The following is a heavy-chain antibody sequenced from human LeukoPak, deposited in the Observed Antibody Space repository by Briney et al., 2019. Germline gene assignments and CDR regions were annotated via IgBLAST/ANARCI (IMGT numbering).Heavy chain of an antibody. Sequence: GGSLRLSCAASGFTFSSYWMHWVRQVPGKGLVWVSRINSHGSSTSYADSVKGRFTISRDNAKNTLYLQMNSLRAEDTAVYYCARPSGSYYYDAFDIWGHGTMVTVSS. CDR3: ARPSGSYYYDAFDI. V-gene: IGHV3-74*01. CDR2: INSHGSST. D-gene: IGHD1-26*01. CDR1: GFTFSSYW. J-gene: IGHJ3*02.